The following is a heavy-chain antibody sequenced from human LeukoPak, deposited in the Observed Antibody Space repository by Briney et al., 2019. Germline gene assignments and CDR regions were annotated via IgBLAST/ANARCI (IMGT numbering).Heavy chain of an antibody. V-gene: IGHV4-61*01. J-gene: IGHJ4*02. Sequence: PSETLSLTCTLSGGSFSSGSYYWSWIRQPPGRGLEWIGYIYYSGSTNYNPSLKSRVTISVDTSKNQFSLKLSSVTAADTAVYYCAREGAVAAPFDYWGQGTLVTVSS. CDR2: IYYSGST. CDR1: GGSFSSGSYY. D-gene: IGHD6-19*01. CDR3: AREGAVAAPFDY.